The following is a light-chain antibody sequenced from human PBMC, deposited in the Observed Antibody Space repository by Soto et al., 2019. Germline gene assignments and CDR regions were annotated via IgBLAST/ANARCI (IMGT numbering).Light chain of an antibody. Sequence: EIVMTQSPATLSVSPGERATLSCRASQSVSSDLAWYQQKPGQAPRLLISGASTRATGIPARFSGSGSGTEFTLTISSLQSEDVAVYYCQQYNNWPPYTCGQGTKLEIK. CDR3: QQYNNWPPYT. CDR1: QSVSSD. CDR2: GAS. J-gene: IGKJ2*01. V-gene: IGKV3-15*01.